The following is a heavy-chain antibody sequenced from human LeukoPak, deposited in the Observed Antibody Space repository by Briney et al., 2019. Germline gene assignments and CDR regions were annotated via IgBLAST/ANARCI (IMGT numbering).Heavy chain of an antibody. CDR1: GFTFSSYE. Sequence: GGSLRLSCAASGFTFSSYEMNWVRQAPGKGLEWVSYISSSGSTIYYADSVKGRFTISRDNAKNTLYLQMNTLRAEDTAVYYCATSRTAAGYYWGQGTLVTVSS. CDR3: ATSRTAAGYY. D-gene: IGHD1-14*01. J-gene: IGHJ4*02. CDR2: ISSSGSTI. V-gene: IGHV3-48*03.